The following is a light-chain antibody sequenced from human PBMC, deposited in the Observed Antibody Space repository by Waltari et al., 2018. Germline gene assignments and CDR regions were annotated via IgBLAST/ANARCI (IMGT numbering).Light chain of an antibody. J-gene: IGLJ1*01. V-gene: IGLV2-14*01. CDR2: DVT. CDR3: GSYTSSSTFV. Sequence: QSALTQPASVSGSPGQSITISCTGTSSDVADYSFVSWYQQNPGKAPKLVIYDVTKRPSGVSNRFSGSKSGTTASLTISGLQAEDEADYYCGSYTSSSTFVFGPGTMVTVL. CDR1: SSDVADYSF.